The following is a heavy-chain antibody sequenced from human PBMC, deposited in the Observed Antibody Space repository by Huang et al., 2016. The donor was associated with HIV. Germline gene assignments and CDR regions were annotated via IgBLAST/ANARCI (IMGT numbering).Heavy chain of an antibody. J-gene: IGHJ6*02. CDR2: VNDSGAT. D-gene: IGHD3-3*01. Sequence: QMQLQQRGAGLLKPSETLSLTCGVSGGSFTGNYLPWIRQAPGKGLECIGEVNDSGATNLHPSLNGRVTISLDKSNRELSLNLRSVTAADTAVYYCARQWTILEWLLGLDVWGQGTTVIVSS. V-gene: IGHV4-34*02. CDR1: GGSFTGNY. CDR3: ARQWTILEWLLGLDV.